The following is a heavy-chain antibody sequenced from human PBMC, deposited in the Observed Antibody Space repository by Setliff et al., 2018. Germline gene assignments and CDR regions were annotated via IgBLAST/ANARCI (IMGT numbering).Heavy chain of an antibody. CDR3: AAVGTAAGGGWFDP. Sequence: PSETLSLTCTVSGGSIRDYYWNWIRQSPGKGLEWIGYIYYRGSTNYYSSLKSRVTISIDMSTNQFSLKLTSATAADTAIYFCAAVGTAAGGGWFDPWGQGTLVTVSS. V-gene: IGHV4-59*01. CDR2: IYYRGST. CDR1: GGSIRDYY. J-gene: IGHJ5*02. D-gene: IGHD2-15*01.